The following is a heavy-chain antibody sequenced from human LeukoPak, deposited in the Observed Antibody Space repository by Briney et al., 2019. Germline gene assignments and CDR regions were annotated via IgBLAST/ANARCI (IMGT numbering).Heavy chain of an antibody. CDR2: IHYTGTT. D-gene: IGHD3-3*02. V-gene: IGHV4-59*08. CDR3: ARGQFWSGYSI. J-gene: IGHJ4*02. Sequence: PSETLSLTCIVSGGSINNHYWTWIRQTPGKGLEWIGDIHYTGTTKYNPSLKSRVTISIDTSKNQFSLNLSSVTAADTAVYYCARGQFWSGYSIWGQGTLVTVSS. CDR1: GGSINNHY.